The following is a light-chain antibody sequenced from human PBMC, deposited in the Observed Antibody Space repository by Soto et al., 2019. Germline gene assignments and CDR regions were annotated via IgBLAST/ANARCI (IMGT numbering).Light chain of an antibody. V-gene: IGLV1-40*03. CDR3: QSYDDSLSGVI. CDR2: HIT. CDR1: DSNIGAAYD. Sequence: QAVVTQPPSLSGAPGQRVTISCAGSDSNIGAAYDVHWYQQLPGTAPKLLIYHITNRPSGVPDRFSGSKSGASASLTITGLLAEDEGIYYCQSYDDSLSGVIFGGGTKLTVL. J-gene: IGLJ2*01.